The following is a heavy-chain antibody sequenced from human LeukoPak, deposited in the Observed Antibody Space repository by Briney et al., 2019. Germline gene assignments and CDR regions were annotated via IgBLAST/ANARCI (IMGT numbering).Heavy chain of an antibody. CDR2: ISSSSSTI. CDR1: GFTFSSYS. CDR3: ARRGAQYYYDSSGYISRYYFDY. D-gene: IGHD3-22*01. J-gene: IGHJ4*02. Sequence: GGSLRLSCAASGFTFSSYSMNWVRQAPGKGLEWVSYISSSSSTIYYADSVKGRFTISRDNSRNTLYLQMNSLRAEDTAVYYCARRGAQYYYDSSGYISRYYFDYWGQGTLVTVSS. V-gene: IGHV3-48*01.